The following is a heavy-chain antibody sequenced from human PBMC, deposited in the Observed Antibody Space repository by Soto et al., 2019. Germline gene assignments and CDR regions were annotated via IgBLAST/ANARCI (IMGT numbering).Heavy chain of an antibody. D-gene: IGHD6-13*01. Sequence: SETLSLTCTVSGGSISSYYWSWIRQPPGKGLEWIGYIYYSGSTNYNPSLKSRVTISVDTSKNQFSLKLSSVTAADTAVYYCARDLSSSWPSWFDPWGQGTLVTVSS. V-gene: IGHV4-59*01. CDR1: GGSISSYY. CDR3: ARDLSSSWPSWFDP. J-gene: IGHJ5*02. CDR2: IYYSGST.